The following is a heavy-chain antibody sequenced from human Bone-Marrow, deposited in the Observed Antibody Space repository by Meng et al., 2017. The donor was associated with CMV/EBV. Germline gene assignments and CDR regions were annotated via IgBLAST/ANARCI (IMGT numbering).Heavy chain of an antibody. D-gene: IGHD2-21*01. CDR2: IIPIFGTA. Sequence: SVKVSCKASGYTFTSYYMHWVRQAPGQGLEWMGGIIPIFGTANYAQKFQGRVTITTDESTSTAYMELSSLRSEDTAVYYCARDSRGYCGGDCYLYGWGQGTTVTVSS. V-gene: IGHV1-69*05. J-gene: IGHJ6*02. CDR1: GYTFTSYY. CDR3: ARDSRGYCGGDCYLYG.